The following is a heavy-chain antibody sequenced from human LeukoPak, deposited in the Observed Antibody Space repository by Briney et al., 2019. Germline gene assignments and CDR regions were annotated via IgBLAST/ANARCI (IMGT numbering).Heavy chain of an antibody. D-gene: IGHD6-6*01. CDR3: ARSIAARRGGYFDY. CDR2: IYYSGST. CDR1: GGSISSGGYY. J-gene: IGHJ4*02. V-gene: IGHV4-31*03. Sequence: SETLSLTCTVSGGSISSGGYYWSWIRQHPGKGLEWIGYIYYSGSTYYNPSLKGRVTISVDTSKNQFSLKLSSVTAADTAVYYCARSIAARRGGYFDYWGQGTLVTVSS.